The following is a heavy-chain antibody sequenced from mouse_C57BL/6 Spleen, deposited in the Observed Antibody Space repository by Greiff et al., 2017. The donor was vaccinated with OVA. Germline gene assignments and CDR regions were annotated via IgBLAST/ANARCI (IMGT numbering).Heavy chain of an antibody. V-gene: IGHV2-2*01. CDR1: GFSLTSYG. CDR3: ARNAGYYGSSPDV. D-gene: IGHD1-1*01. J-gene: IGHJ1*03. CDR2: IWSGGST. Sequence: QVQLQQSGPGLVQPSQSLSITCTVSGFSLTSYGVHWVRQSPGTGLEWLGVIWSGGSTDYNAAFISRLSISKDNSKSQVFFKMNSLQADDTAIYYCARNAGYYGSSPDVWGTGTTVTVSS.